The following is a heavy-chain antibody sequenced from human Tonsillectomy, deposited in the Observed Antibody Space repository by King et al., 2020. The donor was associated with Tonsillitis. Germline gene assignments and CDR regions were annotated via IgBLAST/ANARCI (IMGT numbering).Heavy chain of an antibody. CDR1: GGSITSGNYN. Sequence: QMQLQESGXGLVRPSETLSLTCTVSGGSITSGNYNWGWIRQPPGKGLEWIGSVYHSGNTYYNPSLKSRVTISEDTSKKQVSLKLSSVTAADTAVYYCEGXTLSLXIWVGEWGQXTLVTVSS. J-gene: IGHJ4*02. D-gene: IGHD3-16*01. CDR2: VYHSGNT. V-gene: IGHV4-39*07. CDR3: EGXTLSLXIWVGE.